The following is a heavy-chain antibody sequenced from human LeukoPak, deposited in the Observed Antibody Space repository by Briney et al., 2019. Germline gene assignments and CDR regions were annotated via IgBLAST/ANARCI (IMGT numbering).Heavy chain of an antibody. CDR3: ARDFHYYGSGSYWDWFDP. CDR2: IYTSGST. D-gene: IGHD3-10*01. CDR1: GGSLSSYY. Sequence: SETLSLTCTVSGGSLSSYYWSWIRQPAGKGLEWIGRIYTSGSTNYNPSLKSRVTMSVDTSKNQFSLKLSSVTAADTAVYYCARDFHYYGSGSYWDWFDPWGQGTLVTVSS. J-gene: IGHJ5*02. V-gene: IGHV4-4*07.